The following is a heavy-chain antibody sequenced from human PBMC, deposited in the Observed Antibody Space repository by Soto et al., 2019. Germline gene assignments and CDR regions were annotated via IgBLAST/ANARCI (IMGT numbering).Heavy chain of an antibody. V-gene: IGHV1-3*01. Sequence: GASVKVSCKTSGYTFNTYGINWVRQAPGQRLEWMGWINAGNGNTKYSQKFQGRVTITRDTSASTAYMELSSLRSEDTAVYYCARISGPWGGWFDPWGQGTLVTVSS. CDR1: GYTFNTYG. J-gene: IGHJ5*02. D-gene: IGHD7-27*01. CDR3: ARISGPWGGWFDP. CDR2: INAGNGNT.